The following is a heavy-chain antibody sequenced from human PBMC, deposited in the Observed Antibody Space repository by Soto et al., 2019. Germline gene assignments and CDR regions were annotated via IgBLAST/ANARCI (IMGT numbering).Heavy chain of an antibody. CDR3: ARRGDSYYYYYYGMDV. V-gene: IGHV1-18*01. J-gene: IGHJ6*02. D-gene: IGHD2-21*02. CDR2: ISAYNGNT. CDR1: GYTFTSYA. Sequence: GASVKVSCKASGYTFTSYAMHWVRQAPGQGLEWMGWISAYNGNTNYAQKLQGRVTMTTDTSTSTAYMELRSLRSDDTAVYYCARRGDSYYYYYYGMDVWGQGTTVTVSS.